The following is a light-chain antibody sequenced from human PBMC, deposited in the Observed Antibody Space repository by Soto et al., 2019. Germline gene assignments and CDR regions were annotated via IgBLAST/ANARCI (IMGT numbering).Light chain of an antibody. CDR2: GAS. Sequence: EIVLTQSPCTLSLSPGERATLCCRASQSVSSSYLAWYQQKPGQPPRLLIYGASSRATGIPDRFSGSGSGTDFTLTISRLEPEDFAVFYCQHYDSLPITFGQGTRLEI. CDR1: QSVSSSY. CDR3: QHYDSLPIT. V-gene: IGKV3-20*01. J-gene: IGKJ5*01.